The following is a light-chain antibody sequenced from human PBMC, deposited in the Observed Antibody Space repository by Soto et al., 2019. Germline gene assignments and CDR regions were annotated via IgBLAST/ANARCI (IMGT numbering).Light chain of an antibody. J-gene: IGLJ2*01. CDR1: SSNIGAGYD. Sequence: QSVLTQPPSVSGAPGQRVTISCTGSSSNIGAGYDVHWYQELPGTAPKLLIYGNINRPSGVPDRFSGSNSGTSASLAITELQAEDEADYYCQSYDNRLSGVVFGGGTKLTVL. V-gene: IGLV1-40*01. CDR2: GNI. CDR3: QSYDNRLSGVV.